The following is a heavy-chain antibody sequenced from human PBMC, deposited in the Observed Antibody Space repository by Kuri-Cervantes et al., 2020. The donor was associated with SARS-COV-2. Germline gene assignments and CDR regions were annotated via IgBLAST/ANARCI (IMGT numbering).Heavy chain of an antibody. CDR3: ARKIPVQDNRHRHIDY. J-gene: IGHJ4*02. Sequence: GESLKISCTASGLTFSSHWMSWVRQAPGKGLEWVANINEDGSEKYYVDSVKGRFTISRDNAKNSLFLQMDSLKAEDTAVYFCARKIPVQDNRHRHIDYWGQGTLVTVSS. CDR2: INEDGSEK. V-gene: IGHV3-7*01. D-gene: IGHD3-16*02. CDR1: GLTFSSHW.